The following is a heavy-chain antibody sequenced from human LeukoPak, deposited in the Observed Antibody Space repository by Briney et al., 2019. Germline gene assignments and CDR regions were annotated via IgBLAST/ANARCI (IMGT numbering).Heavy chain of an antibody. J-gene: IGHJ4*02. D-gene: IGHD5-18*01. CDR3: ARVPVDTAMVGDYYFDY. CDR1: GGSVSSGGYS. V-gene: IGHV4-30-2*01. Sequence: SETLSLTCAVSGGSVSSGGYSWSWIRQPPGKGLEWIGYIYHSGSTYYNPSLKSRVTISVDRSKNQFSLKLSSVTAADTAVYYCARVPVDTAMVGDYYFDYWGQGTPVTVSS. CDR2: IYHSGST.